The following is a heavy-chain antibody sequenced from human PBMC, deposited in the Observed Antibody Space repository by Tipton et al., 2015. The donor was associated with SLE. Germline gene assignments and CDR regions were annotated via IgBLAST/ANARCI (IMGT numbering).Heavy chain of an antibody. CDR2: IYSGGST. D-gene: IGHD6-25*01. CDR3: ARVQPPLRAALGPDY. J-gene: IGHJ4*02. CDR1: GFTVSSNY. Sequence: SLRLSCAASGFTVSSNYMSWVRQAPGKGLEWISVIYSGGSTYYADSVKGRFTNSRDNSKNTLYLQMNSLRAEDTAVYYCARVQPPLRAALGPDYWGQGNLVTVYS. V-gene: IGHV3-53*05.